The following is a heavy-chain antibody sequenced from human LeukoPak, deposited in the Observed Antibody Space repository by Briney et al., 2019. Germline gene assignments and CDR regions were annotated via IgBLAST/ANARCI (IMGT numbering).Heavy chain of an antibody. CDR3: ARDCSGGNCYSGVIDY. D-gene: IGHD2-15*01. J-gene: IGHJ4*01. CDR1: GDSISNIGYF. CDR2: MYYTGST. V-gene: IGHV4-39*07. Sequence: PSETLSLTCTVSGDSISNIGYFWGWIRQPPGKGLEWIASMYYTGSTYKNPSLESRVSIALDTSKNQLSLKVNSVTAADAAVYYCARDCSGGNCYSGVIDYWGHGTQVIVSS.